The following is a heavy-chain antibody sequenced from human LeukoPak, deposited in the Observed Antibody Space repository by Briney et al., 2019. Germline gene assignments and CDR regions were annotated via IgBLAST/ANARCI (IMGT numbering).Heavy chain of an antibody. V-gene: IGHV1-69*04. D-gene: IGHD1-26*01. CDR3: ARESGSYFDFDY. Sequence: GASVKVSCKASGGTFSSYAISWVRQAPGQGPEWMGRIIPILGIANYAQKFQGRVTITADKSTSTAYMELSSLRSEDTAVYYCARESGSYFDFDYWGQGTLVTVSS. CDR1: GGTFSSYA. J-gene: IGHJ4*02. CDR2: IIPILGIA.